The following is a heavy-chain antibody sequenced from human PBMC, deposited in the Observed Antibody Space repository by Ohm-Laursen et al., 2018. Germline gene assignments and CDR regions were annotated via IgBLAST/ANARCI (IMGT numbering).Heavy chain of an antibody. D-gene: IGHD6-13*01. Sequence: SLRLSCAASGFTFDDYAMHWVRQAPGKGLEWVSGTSWNSGSIGYADSVKGRFTISRDNAKNSLYLQMNSLRAEDTAVYYCARGGQQQVEDYWGQGTLVTVSS. CDR1: GFTFDDYA. V-gene: IGHV3-9*01. CDR2: TSWNSGSI. J-gene: IGHJ4*02. CDR3: ARGGQQQVEDY.